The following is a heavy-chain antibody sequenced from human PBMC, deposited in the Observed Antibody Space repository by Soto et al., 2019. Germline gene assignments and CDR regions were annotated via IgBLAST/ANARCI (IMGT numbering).Heavy chain of an antibody. D-gene: IGHD6-19*01. CDR1: GDSVSSNTAA. CDR2: TYYRSNWRH. Sequence: SQTLSLTCAISGDSVSSNTAAWNWIRSSPSRGLEWLGRTYYRSNWRHDYTVSVKSRITVNPDTSKNNFSLQLNSVTHDDTAVYYCARGVAGSGFDLWGQGTLVTVSS. CDR3: ARGVAGSGFDL. V-gene: IGHV6-1*01. J-gene: IGHJ4*02.